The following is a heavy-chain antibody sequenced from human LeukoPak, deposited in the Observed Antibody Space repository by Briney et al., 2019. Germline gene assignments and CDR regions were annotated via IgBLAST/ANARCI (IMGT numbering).Heavy chain of an antibody. CDR1: GFTFSSYS. J-gene: IGHJ4*02. CDR2: ISSSSSYI. V-gene: IGHV3-21*01. D-gene: IGHD3-9*01. CDR3: ARAKHILTAYGPIDY. Sequence: GGSLRLSCAASGFTFSSYSMNWIRQAPGKGLEWVSSISSSSSYIYYADSVKGRFTISRDNSKNTLYLQMNSLRAEDTAVYYCARAKHILTAYGPIDYWGQGTLVTVSS.